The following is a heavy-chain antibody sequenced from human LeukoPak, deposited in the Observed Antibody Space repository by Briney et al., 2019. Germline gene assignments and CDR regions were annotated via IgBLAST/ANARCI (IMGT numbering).Heavy chain of an antibody. V-gene: IGHV3-21*01. Sequence: GGSLRLSCAASGFTFSNYKMNWVRQAPGKGLEWVSSISGSSSFIYYADSVKGRFTISRDNAKNTLYLQMNSLRAEDTAVYYCARVSSGGYWGQGTLVTVSS. CDR3: ARVSSGGY. D-gene: IGHD3-10*01. CDR2: ISGSSSFI. J-gene: IGHJ4*02. CDR1: GFTFSNYK.